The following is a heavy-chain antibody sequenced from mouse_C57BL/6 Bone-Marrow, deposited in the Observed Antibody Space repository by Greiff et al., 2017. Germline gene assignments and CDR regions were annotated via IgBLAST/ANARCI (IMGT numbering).Heavy chain of an antibody. D-gene: IGHD1-1*01. V-gene: IGHV1-61*01. Sequence: QVQLQQPGAELVRPGSSVKLSCKASGYTFTSYWLDWVKQRPGQGLEWIGNIYPSDSETHYNQKFKDKATLTVDKSSSTAYMQLSSLTSEDSAVYYCARVDYEFAYWGQGTLVTVSA. CDR2: IYPSDSET. J-gene: IGHJ3*01. CDR1: GYTFTSYW. CDR3: ARVDYEFAY.